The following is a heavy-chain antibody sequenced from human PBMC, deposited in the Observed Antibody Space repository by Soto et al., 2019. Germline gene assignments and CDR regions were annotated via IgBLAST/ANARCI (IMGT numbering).Heavy chain of an antibody. Sequence: SETLSLTCAVSGYSIISGYYWGCIRQPPGKGLEWIGSIYHSGSIYYNPSLKSRVSISVDTSKNHFSLKLSSVTAADTAVYYCARGKGHTGLNCFDPWGQGTLVTVS. D-gene: IGHD2-21*02. CDR3: ARGKGHTGLNCFDP. CDR1: GYSIISGYY. J-gene: IGHJ5*02. CDR2: IYHSGSI. V-gene: IGHV4-38-2*01.